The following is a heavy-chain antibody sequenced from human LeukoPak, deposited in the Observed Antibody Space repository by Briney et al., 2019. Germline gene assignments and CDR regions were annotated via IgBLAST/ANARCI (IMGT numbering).Heavy chain of an antibody. D-gene: IGHD3-22*01. CDR3: ARGSYYDSSGYADFDY. J-gene: IGHJ4*02. V-gene: IGHV1-18*01. Sequence: ASVKVSCKASGYSFTSNVISWVRQAPGQGLEWMGWISAYNGNTNYAQKLQGRVTMTTDTSTSTAYMELRSLRSDDTAVYYCARGSYYDSSGYADFDYWGQGTLVTVSS. CDR2: ISAYNGNT. CDR1: GYSFTSNV.